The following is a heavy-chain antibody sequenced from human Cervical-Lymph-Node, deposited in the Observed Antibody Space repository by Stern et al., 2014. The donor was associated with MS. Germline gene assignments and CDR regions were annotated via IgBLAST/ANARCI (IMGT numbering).Heavy chain of an antibody. Sequence: VQLEESGPGLVKPSETLSLTCTVSGGSISGYYWSWIRQPPGKGLEWIGYIYYSGSTNYNPSLKSRVTISVDTSKNQFSLNLSSVTAEDTAVYYCARDTYCSGGTCFYWYFDLWGRGTRVTVSS. D-gene: IGHD2-15*01. V-gene: IGHV4-59*01. CDR3: ARDTYCSGGTCFYWYFDL. J-gene: IGHJ2*01. CDR1: GGSISGYY. CDR2: IYYSGST.